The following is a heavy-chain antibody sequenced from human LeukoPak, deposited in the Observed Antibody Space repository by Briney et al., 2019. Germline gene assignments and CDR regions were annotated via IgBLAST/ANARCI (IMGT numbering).Heavy chain of an antibody. CDR3: ARTVGYLDAFDI. V-gene: IGHV3-21*01. CDR2: ISSSSSYI. J-gene: IGHJ3*02. Sequence: GGSLRLSCAASGFTFSSYSMNWVRQAPGKGLEWVSSISSSSSYIYYADSVKVRFTISRDNAKNSLYLQMNSLRAEDTAVYYCARTVGYLDAFDIWGQGTMVTVSS. D-gene: IGHD3-16*02. CDR1: GFTFSSYS.